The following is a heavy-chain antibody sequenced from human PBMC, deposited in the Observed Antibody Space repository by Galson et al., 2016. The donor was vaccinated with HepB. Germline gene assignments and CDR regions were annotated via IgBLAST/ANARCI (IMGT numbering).Heavy chain of an antibody. CDR1: GFTFSHYG. CDR2: ISYDGSNK. J-gene: IGHJ4*02. CDR3: ARAYSRLGRWRLLYYFDY. D-gene: IGHD2/OR15-2a*01. Sequence: SLRLSCAASGFTFSHYGMYWVRQAPGKGLEWVAVISYDGSNKDYTESVKGRFTISRDNSKNTLFLQMNSLRAEDTAVYYCARAYSRLGRWRLLYYFDYWGQGTLVTVSS. V-gene: IGHV3-30*03.